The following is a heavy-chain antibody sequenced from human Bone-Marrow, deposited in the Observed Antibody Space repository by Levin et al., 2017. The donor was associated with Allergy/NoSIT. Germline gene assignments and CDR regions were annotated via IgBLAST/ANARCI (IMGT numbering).Heavy chain of an antibody. CDR1: GVSISSYY. J-gene: IGHJ3*02. D-gene: IGHD3-9*01. V-gene: IGHV4-59*01. Sequence: SETLSLTCTVSGVSISSYYWTWIRQPPGKGLEWIAYIYYSRSTNSNPSLESRVTISVDTSKNQFSLKLSSVTAADTAGYYCARDLEFYDILTDYSPGTFDIWGQGTMVTVSS. CDR3: ARDLEFYDILTDYSPGTFDI. CDR2: IYYSRST.